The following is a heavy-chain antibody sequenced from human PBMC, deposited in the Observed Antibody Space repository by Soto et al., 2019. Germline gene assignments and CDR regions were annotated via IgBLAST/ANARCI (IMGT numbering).Heavy chain of an antibody. J-gene: IGHJ5*02. CDR1: GGSISSSSYY. CDR3: ARDGRYCTNGVCYYQGWFDP. CDR2: IYYSGST. V-gene: IGHV4-39*02. Sequence: SETLSLTCTVSGGSISSSSYYWGWIRQPPGKGLEWIGSIYYSGSTYYNPSLKSRVTISVDTSKNQFSLKLSSVTAADTAVYYCARDGRYCTNGVCYYQGWFDPWGQGTLVTVSS. D-gene: IGHD2-8*01.